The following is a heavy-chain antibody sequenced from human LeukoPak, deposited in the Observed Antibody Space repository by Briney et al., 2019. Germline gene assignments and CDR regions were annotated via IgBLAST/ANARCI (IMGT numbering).Heavy chain of an antibody. J-gene: IGHJ4*02. Sequence: GGSLRLSCAVSGFTFRSYAMKWVRQAPGKGLEWVSAITADGSSTHYTISVKGRFIISRDTPKNTLYLQMNSLKTEDTAVYFCTTDSRYWGDYWGQGTLVTVSS. CDR3: TTDSRYWGDY. D-gene: IGHD3-16*01. V-gene: IGHV3-23*01. CDR2: ITADGSST. CDR1: GFTFRSYA.